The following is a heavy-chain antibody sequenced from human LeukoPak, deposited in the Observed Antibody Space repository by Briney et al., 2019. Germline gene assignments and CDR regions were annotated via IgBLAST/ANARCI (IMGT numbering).Heavy chain of an antibody. CDR2: INSDGSST. V-gene: IGHV3-74*01. CDR1: GFTFSSYW. D-gene: IGHD1-1*01. J-gene: IGHJ5*02. CDR3: ARGVRTGTTGIGWFDP. Sequence: GGSLRLSCAASGFTFSSYWMHWARQAPGKVLVWVPRINSDGSSTSYADSVKGRFTISRDNAKNTLYLQMNSLRAEDTAVYYCARGVRTGTTGIGWFDPWGQGTLVTVSS.